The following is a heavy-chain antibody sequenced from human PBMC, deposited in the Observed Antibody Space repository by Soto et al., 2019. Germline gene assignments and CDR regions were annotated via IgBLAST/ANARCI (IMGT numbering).Heavy chain of an antibody. CDR3: AKDNSRGYYDSSGYYRFDY. Sequence: EVQLVESGGGLVQPGRSLRLSCAASGFTFDDYAMHWVRQAPGKGLGWVSGISWNSGSIGYADSVKGRFTISRDNAKNSLYLQMNSLRAEDTALYYCAKDNSRGYYDSSGYYRFDYWGQGTLVTVSS. J-gene: IGHJ4*02. CDR1: GFTFDDYA. CDR2: ISWNSGSI. V-gene: IGHV3-9*01. D-gene: IGHD3-22*01.